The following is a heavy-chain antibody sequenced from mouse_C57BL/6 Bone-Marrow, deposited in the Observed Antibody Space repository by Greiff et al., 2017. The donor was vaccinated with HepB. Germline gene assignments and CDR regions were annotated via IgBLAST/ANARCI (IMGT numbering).Heavy chain of an antibody. CDR3: AWDDYDPFAY. Sequence: VQLQQSGPELVKPGASVKISCKASGYTFTDYYMNWVKQSHGKSLEWIGDINPNNGGTSYNQKFKGKATLTVDKSSSTAYMELRSLTSEDSAVYYCAWDDYDPFAYWGQGTLVTVSA. J-gene: IGHJ3*01. CDR2: INPNNGGT. CDR1: GYTFTDYY. D-gene: IGHD2-4*01. V-gene: IGHV1-26*01.